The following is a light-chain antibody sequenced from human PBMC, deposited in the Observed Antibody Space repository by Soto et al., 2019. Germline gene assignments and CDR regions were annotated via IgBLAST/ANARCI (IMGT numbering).Light chain of an antibody. CDR1: QSVGGN. J-gene: IGKJ3*01. Sequence: IVLKQSPATLSVSPGERAPLSCRGSQSVGGNLSRYQRRPCQAPRLRIYSASTRATGIPARFSGSGSGTEFTLTICSLQSEDFAVYYCQEKNDRRFTLGPGTKVDSK. CDR2: SAS. CDR3: QEKNDRRFT. V-gene: IGKV3-15*01.